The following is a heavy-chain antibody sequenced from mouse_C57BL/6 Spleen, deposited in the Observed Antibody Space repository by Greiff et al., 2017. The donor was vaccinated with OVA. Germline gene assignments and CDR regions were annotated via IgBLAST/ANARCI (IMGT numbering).Heavy chain of an antibody. D-gene: IGHD1-1*01. J-gene: IGHJ4*01. Sequence: QVQLQQSGPGLVQSSQSLSITCTVSGFSLTSYGVHWVRQSPGKGLEWLGVIWRGGSTDYNAAFMSRLSITKDNSKSQVFFKMNSLQADDTAIYYCAKNRGFTVVGMDYWGQGTSVTVSS. V-gene: IGHV2-5*01. CDR2: IWRGGST. CDR1: GFSLTSYG. CDR3: AKNRGFTVVGMDY.